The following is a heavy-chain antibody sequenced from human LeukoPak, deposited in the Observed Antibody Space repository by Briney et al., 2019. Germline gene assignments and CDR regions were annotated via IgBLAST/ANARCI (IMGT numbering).Heavy chain of an antibody. CDR3: AKVADSGPLEIFDY. CDR1: GFTFSSYA. J-gene: IGHJ4*02. D-gene: IGHD5-12*01. CDR2: ISYDGSNK. V-gene: IGHV3-30*04. Sequence: GRSLRLSCAASGFTFSSYAMHWVRQAPGKGLEWVAVISYDGSNKYYADSVKGRFTISRDNSKNTLYLQMNSLRAEDTAVYYCAKVADSGPLEIFDYWGQGTLVTVSS.